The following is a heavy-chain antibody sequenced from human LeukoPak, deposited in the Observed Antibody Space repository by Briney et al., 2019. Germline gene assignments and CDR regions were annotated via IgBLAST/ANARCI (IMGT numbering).Heavy chain of an antibody. CDR3: AKDIEFVLAAIDF. D-gene: IGHD2-2*01. CDR1: GFTFDDYA. CDR2: ISWNSGSI. Sequence: AGGSLRLSCAASGFTFDDYAMHWVRQAPGKGLEWVSGISWNSGSIGYADSVKGRFTISRDNAKNSLYLQMNSLRAEDTALYYCAKDIEFVLAAIDFWGQGTLVTVSS. V-gene: IGHV3-9*01. J-gene: IGHJ4*02.